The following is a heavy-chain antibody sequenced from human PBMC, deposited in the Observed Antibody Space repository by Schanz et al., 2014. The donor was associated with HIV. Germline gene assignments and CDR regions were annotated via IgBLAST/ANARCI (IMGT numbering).Heavy chain of an antibody. CDR1: GFTFSSYW. D-gene: IGHD6-13*01. V-gene: IGHV3-7*01. Sequence: EVQLVESGGGLVQPGGSLRLSCGASGFTFSSYWMSWVRQAPGKGLEWVANIKQDGGEKYYVDSVKGRFTISRDNAKNSLYLQMNSLRAEDTAVYYCARETSGFSTSWPPRYHYYGMDVWGQGTTVTVSS. J-gene: IGHJ6*02. CDR3: ARETSGFSTSWPPRYHYYGMDV. CDR2: IKQDGGEK.